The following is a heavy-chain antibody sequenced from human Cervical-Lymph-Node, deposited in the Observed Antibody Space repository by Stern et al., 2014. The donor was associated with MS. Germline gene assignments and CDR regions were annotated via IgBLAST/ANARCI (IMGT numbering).Heavy chain of an antibody. CDR1: GFSLSTPGVG. J-gene: IGHJ5*02. CDR2: IYWDDDK. V-gene: IGHV2-5*02. Sequence: QVTLKESGPTLLKPTQTLTLTCTFSGFSLSTPGVGVSWIRQPPGKDPEWRALIYWDDDKVYSPSLKNRLTITKDTSKNQVVLKMTNMDPMDTATYYCAHRDIAVVGSAPPKWFDPWGQGTLVTVSS. CDR3: AHRDIAVVGSAPPKWFDP. D-gene: IGHD6-19*01.